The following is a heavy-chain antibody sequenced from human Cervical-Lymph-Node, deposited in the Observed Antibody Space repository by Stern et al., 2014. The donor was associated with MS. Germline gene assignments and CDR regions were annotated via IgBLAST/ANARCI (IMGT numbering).Heavy chain of an antibody. CDR3: ARSWELAFDY. Sequence: VQLVESGGGLVQPGGSLRLSCAASGFTFSNYWMHWVRQAPGKGLCWVSHINSDGSRTSYADSVKGRFTISGDNAKNTLYLQMNSLRAEDTAVYYCARSWELAFDYWGQGTLVTVSS. V-gene: IGHV3-74*02. CDR2: INSDGSRT. J-gene: IGHJ4*02. D-gene: IGHD1-26*01. CDR1: GFTFSNYW.